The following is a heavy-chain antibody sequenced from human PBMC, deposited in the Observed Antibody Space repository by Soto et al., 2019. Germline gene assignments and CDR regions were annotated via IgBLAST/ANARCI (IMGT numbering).Heavy chain of an antibody. CDR2: ISHDGSTK. CDR1: VFTFSSYG. Sequence: GSLRLACAASVFTFSSYGMHWVRQGPGKGLEWVAVISHDGSTKYYAGSVKGRFTISRDNSKNTLYLQMNSLRAEDTAVYYCAKVVRRYGNYYYYGMDVWGQGTTVTVSS. J-gene: IGHJ6*02. CDR3: AKVVRRYGNYYYYGMDV. V-gene: IGHV3-30*18. D-gene: IGHD3-10*01.